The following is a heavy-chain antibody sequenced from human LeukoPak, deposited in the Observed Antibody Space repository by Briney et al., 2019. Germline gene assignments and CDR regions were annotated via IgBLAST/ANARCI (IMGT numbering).Heavy chain of an antibody. CDR3: ARGGLRRSLGWFDP. CDR1: GDSVSSNSVG. Sequence: SQTLSLTCAISGDSVSSNSVGWNWIRQSPSRGLEWLVRTYYGSKWYTDYAVSVISRITINVDTSKNQFSLQLNSVTPEDTAVYYCARGGLRRSLGWFDPWGQGTLVTVSS. CDR2: TYYGSKWYT. V-gene: IGHV6-1*01. D-gene: IGHD6-13*01. J-gene: IGHJ5*02.